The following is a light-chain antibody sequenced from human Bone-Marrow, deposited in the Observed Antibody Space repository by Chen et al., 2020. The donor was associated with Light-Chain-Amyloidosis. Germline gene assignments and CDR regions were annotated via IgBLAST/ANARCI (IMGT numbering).Light chain of an antibody. Sequence: QSVLTQPPSVSAAPGQKVTIPCSGSTSNIGSNHISWYQQLPGTAPKLLIYDNDKRPSGIPDRFSGSKSGTSGTLGSSGLQTGDEADYYCGAWDNSLSALVFGGGTKLTVL. CDR3: GAWDNSLSALV. V-gene: IGLV1-51*01. CDR2: DND. CDR1: TSNIGSNH. J-gene: IGLJ2*01.